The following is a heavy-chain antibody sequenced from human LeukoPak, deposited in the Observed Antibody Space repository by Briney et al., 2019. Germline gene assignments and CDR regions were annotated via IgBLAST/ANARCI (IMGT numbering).Heavy chain of an antibody. CDR1: GYTFTGYY. J-gene: IGHJ5*02. CDR2: INPNSGGT. Sequence: ASVKVSCKASGYTFTGYYMHWVRQAPGQGLEWMGWINPNSGGTNYAQKFQGRVNMTRDTSISTAYMELSRLRSDDTAVYYCAREGQQLVNWFDPWGQGTLVTVSS. V-gene: IGHV1-2*02. CDR3: AREGQQLVNWFDP. D-gene: IGHD6-13*01.